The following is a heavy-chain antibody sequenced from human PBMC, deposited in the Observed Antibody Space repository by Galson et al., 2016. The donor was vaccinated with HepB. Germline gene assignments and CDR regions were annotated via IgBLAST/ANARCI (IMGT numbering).Heavy chain of an antibody. V-gene: IGHV3-53*01. J-gene: IGHJ4*02. CDR2: IYSGGST. Sequence: SLRLSCAASGFTVSNNYITWVRQAPGKGLEWVSLIYSGGSTYFAHSVKGRFTISSDSSKNTVYLQMNSLTAEDTAIYYCARDRHCSGGSCSGLWGQGTLVTVSS. CDR3: ARDRHCSGGSCSGL. D-gene: IGHD2-15*01. CDR1: GFTVSNNY.